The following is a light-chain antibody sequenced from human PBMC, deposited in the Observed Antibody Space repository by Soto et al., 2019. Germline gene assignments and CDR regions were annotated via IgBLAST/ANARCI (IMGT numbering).Light chain of an antibody. V-gene: IGKV3-15*01. Sequence: EKVMTQSPATLSVSPGERANLSCRASQRVSSNLAWYQQKPGQAPRLLIYGASTRATGIPARFSGSGSGTEFTLTISSLQSEDFAVYYCQQYNNWPLFGGGTKVDIK. CDR1: QRVSSN. CDR2: GAS. J-gene: IGKJ4*01. CDR3: QQYNNWPL.